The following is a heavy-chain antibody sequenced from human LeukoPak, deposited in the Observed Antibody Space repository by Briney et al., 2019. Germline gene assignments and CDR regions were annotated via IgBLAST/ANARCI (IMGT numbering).Heavy chain of an antibody. D-gene: IGHD3-22*01. V-gene: IGHV4-61*01. CDR1: GYSISSGYY. Sequence: PSETLSLTCTVSGYSISSGYYWGWIRQPPGKGLEWIGYIYYSGSTNYNPSLKSRVTISVDTSKNQFSLKLSSVTAADTAVYYCARGDSSGYPIDYWGQGTLVTVSS. CDR2: IYYSGST. J-gene: IGHJ4*02. CDR3: ARGDSSGYPIDY.